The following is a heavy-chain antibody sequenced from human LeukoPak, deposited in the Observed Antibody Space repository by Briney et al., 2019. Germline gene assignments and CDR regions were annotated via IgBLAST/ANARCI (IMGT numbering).Heavy chain of an antibody. J-gene: IGHJ3*02. D-gene: IGHD6-19*01. CDR3: ARISSCLYNKMGDDAFDI. CDR1: GGSISSYY. V-gene: IGHV4-4*07. CDR2: IYTSGST. Sequence: SETLSLTCTVSGGSISSYYWSWIRQPAGKGLEWIGRIYTSGSTNYNPSLKSRVTMSVDTSKNQFSLKLSSVTAADTAVYYCARISSCLYNKMGDDAFDIWGQGTMVTVSS.